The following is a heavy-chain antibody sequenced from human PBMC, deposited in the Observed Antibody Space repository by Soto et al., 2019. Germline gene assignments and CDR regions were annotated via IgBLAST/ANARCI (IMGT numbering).Heavy chain of an antibody. CDR1: GGSFSGYY. D-gene: IGHD3-3*01. J-gene: IGHJ5*02. V-gene: IGHV4-34*01. CDR2: INHSGST. Sequence: SETLSLTCAVYGGSFSGYYWSWIRQPPGKGLEWIGEINHSGSTNYNPSLKSRVTISVDTSKNQFSLKLSSVTAADTAVYYCARGSGGITIFGVVIGGWFDPWGQGTLVTVSS. CDR3: ARGSGGITIFGVVIGGWFDP.